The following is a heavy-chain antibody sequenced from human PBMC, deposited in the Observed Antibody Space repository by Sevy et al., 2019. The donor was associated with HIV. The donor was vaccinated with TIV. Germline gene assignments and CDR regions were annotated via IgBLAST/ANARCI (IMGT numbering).Heavy chain of an antibody. CDR1: GFTFISYA. CDR2: IYGSSGAT. V-gene: IGHV3-23*01. J-gene: IGHJ3*02. Sequence: GGSLRLSCKPSGFTFISYAMNWVRQAPGKGLEWVSTIYGSSGATYYGDSVKGRFTISRDNSKNTLYLQRSSLRTEDTAVYYCAGGRYDSSGSFDAFDIWGQGTMVTVSS. CDR3: AGGRYDSSGSFDAFDI. D-gene: IGHD3-22*01.